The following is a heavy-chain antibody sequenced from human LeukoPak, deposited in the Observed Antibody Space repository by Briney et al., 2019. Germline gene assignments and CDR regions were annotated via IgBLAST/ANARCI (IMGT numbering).Heavy chain of an antibody. D-gene: IGHD3-22*01. CDR3: ASAGGDSRSPLPFYY. CDR1: GFAFGNYW. J-gene: IGHJ4*02. Sequence: GGSLRLSCAASGFAFGNYWMSWVRQAPGKGLEWVANIKQDGSEKYYVDSVRGRFTISRDNAENSLSLQMNSLRAEDTAVYYCASAGGDSRSPLPFYYWGQGTLVTVSS. CDR2: IKQDGSEK. V-gene: IGHV3-7*03.